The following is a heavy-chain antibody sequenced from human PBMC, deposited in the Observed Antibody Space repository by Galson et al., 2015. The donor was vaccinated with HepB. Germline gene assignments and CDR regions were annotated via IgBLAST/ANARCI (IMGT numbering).Heavy chain of an antibody. J-gene: IGHJ6*02. CDR2: ISSNGRKI. Sequence: ALRLSCAAAGFTFSRYSLNWVRQAPGEGLEEFSFISSNGRKIYYADSVRGRFTISVDNAKNSLYLEMNSVSAEDTAVYYCARDSATSNCNAGRCYSGYYSYGMDVWGQGTTVTVSS. CDR3: ARDSATSNCNAGRCYSGYYSYGMDV. V-gene: IGHV3-21*01. CDR1: GFTFSRYS. D-gene: IGHD2-15*01.